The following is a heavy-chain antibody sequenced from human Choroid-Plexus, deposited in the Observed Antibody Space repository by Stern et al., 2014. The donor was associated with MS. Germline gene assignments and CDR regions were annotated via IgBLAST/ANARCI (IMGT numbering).Heavy chain of an antibody. CDR2: VSYDGSNK. Sequence: VQLVESGGGVVQPGRPLRLSCVASGFTFGSCAMHWVRQAPGKGLEWVAGVSYDGSNKHYAESVQCRFTISRDNSQNTLYMQMSSLRPEDTAVYYCAKDRQYLTYFFDHWGQGSRVTVSS. CDR3: AKDRQYLTYFFDH. D-gene: IGHD2/OR15-2a*01. J-gene: IGHJ5*02. V-gene: IGHV3-30*18. CDR1: GFTFGSCA.